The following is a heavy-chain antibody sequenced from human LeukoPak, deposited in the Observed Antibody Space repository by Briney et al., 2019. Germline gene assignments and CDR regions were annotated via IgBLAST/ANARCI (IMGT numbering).Heavy chain of an antibody. CDR3: AREPAAGPDFMFDS. D-gene: IGHD6-13*01. V-gene: IGHV3-30*04. Sequence: RGSLRLSCAVSGFTFSGYAMSWVRRTPGKGLDWVASISFNGDVKSYADSVRGRLTISRDNSKNALYLQMDSLTLEDTAVYFCAREPAAGPDFMFDSWGQGTLVTVSS. J-gene: IGHJ4*02. CDR2: ISFNGDVK. CDR1: GFTFSGYA.